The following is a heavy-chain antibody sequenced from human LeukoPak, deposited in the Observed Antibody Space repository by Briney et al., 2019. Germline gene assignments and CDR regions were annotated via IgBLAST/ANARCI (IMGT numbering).Heavy chain of an antibody. CDR3: ARDRGSTYYDFWSGYYPYYYGMDV. CDR2: ISRDGSDT. CDR1: GFSFSSCA. D-gene: IGHD3-3*01. J-gene: IGHJ6*02. V-gene: IGHV3-30-3*01. Sequence: GGSLRLSCAASGFSFSSCAMFWVRQAPGKGLEWVTIISRDGSDTFYADSVRGRFTISRDNSKNTLYLQMNSLRAEDTAVYYCARDRGSTYYDFWSGYYPYYYGMDVWGQGTTVTVSS.